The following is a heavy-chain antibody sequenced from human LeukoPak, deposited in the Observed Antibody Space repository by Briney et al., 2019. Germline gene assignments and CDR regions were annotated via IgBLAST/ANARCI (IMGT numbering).Heavy chain of an antibody. CDR3: ARRNYGDHLDY. D-gene: IGHD4-17*01. V-gene: IGHV1-46*01. CDR1: GYSFTSYY. J-gene: IGHJ4*01. Sequence: ASVKVSCKASGYSFTSYYIHWVRQAPGQGLEWMGIINPSGGYTSYAQKFQDRVTMTRDTSTSIVYMEVSSLRPDDTAVYYCARRNYGDHLDYWGQGTLVTVSS. CDR2: INPSGGYT.